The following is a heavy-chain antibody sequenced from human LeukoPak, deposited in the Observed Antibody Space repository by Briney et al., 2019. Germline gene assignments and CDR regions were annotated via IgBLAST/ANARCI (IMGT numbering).Heavy chain of an antibody. CDR2: INHSGSI. J-gene: IGHJ4*02. D-gene: IGHD5-12*01. Sequence: PGGSLRLSCAASGFTFSSYWMSWIRQPPGKGLEWIGEINHSGSINYSPSLKSRVTMSVDTSKNQFSLKMRSVTAADTAVYYCARARGTVAIDYWSQGTLVTVSS. CDR3: ARARGTVAIDY. CDR1: GFTFSSYW. V-gene: IGHV4-34*01.